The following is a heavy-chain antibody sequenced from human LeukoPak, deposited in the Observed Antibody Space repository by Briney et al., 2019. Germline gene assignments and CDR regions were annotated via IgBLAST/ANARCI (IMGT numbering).Heavy chain of an antibody. D-gene: IGHD6-13*01. Sequence: SETLSLTCAVSGGSFRGYYWSWIRQPPGKGLEWIGEINHSGSTNYNPSLKSRVTISVDTSKNQFPLKVTSVTAADTAVYFCARFRVTAVGSYYFDSWGQGTLVAVTS. CDR2: INHSGST. J-gene: IGHJ4*02. V-gene: IGHV4-34*01. CDR1: GGSFRGYY. CDR3: ARFRVTAVGSYYFDS.